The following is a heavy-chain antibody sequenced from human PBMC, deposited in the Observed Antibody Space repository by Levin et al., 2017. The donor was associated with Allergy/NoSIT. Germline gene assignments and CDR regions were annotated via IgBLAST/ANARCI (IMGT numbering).Heavy chain of an antibody. Sequence: GGSLRLSCAASGFTFSSYAMSWVRQAPGKGLEWVSAISGSGGSTYYADSVKGRFTISRDNSKNTLYLQMNSLRAEDTAVYYCATTRYFDWLSFWGQGTMVTVSS. J-gene: IGHJ3*01. D-gene: IGHD3-9*01. CDR2: ISGSGGST. CDR3: ATTRYFDWLSF. V-gene: IGHV3-23*01. CDR1: GFTFSSYA.